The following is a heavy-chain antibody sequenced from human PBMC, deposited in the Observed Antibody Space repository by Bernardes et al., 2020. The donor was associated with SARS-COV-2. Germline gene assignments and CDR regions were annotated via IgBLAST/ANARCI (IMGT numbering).Heavy chain of an antibody. CDR2: ISSSSSYI. CDR1: GFTFSSYS. J-gene: IGHJ6*02. Sequence: GGSLRLSRAASGFTFSSYSMNWVRQAPGKGLEWVSSISSSSSYIYYADSVKGRFTISRDNAKNSLYLQMNSLRAEDTAVYYCARGGRRHIVVVTAWGQGTTVTVSS. V-gene: IGHV3-21*01. CDR3: ARGGRRHIVVVTA. D-gene: IGHD2-21*02.